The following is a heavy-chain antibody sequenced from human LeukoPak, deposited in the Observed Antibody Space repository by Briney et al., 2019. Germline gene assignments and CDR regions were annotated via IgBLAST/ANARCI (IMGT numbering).Heavy chain of an antibody. V-gene: IGHV3-21*01. J-gene: IGHJ3*02. D-gene: IGHD4-17*01. CDR1: GFTFSSYS. Sequence: GGSPRLSCAASGFTFSSYSMNWVRQAPGKGLEWVSSISSSSSYIYYADSVKGRFTISRDNAKNSLYLQMNSLRAEDTAVYYCARDDYGDYGLGAFDIWGQGTMVTVSS. CDR2: ISSSSSYI. CDR3: ARDDYGDYGLGAFDI.